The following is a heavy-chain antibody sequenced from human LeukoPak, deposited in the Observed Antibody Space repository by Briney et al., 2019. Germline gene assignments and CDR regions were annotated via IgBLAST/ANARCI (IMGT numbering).Heavy chain of an antibody. CDR3: ARSSPLSYAFDI. CDR1: GGSFSGYY. CDR2: INHSGST. Sequence: SETLSLTCAVYGGSFSGYYWSWIRQPPGKGLEWIGEINHSGSTNYNPSLKSRVTISVDTSKNQFSLKLSSVTAADTAVYYCARSSPLSYAFDIWGQGTMVTVSS. V-gene: IGHV4-34*01. D-gene: IGHD6-13*01. J-gene: IGHJ3*02.